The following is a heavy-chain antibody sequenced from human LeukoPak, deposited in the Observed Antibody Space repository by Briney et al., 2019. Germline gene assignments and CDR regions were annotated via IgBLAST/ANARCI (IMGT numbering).Heavy chain of an antibody. CDR3: ARFARSSGYGID. Sequence: GGSLRLSCAASGITFSNYAMSWVRQAPGKGLEWVSTISGSGGTTYYADSVKGRFTISRDNSKNTLYLQMNSLRGEDTAVYYCARFARSSGYGIDWDQGTLVSVSS. J-gene: IGHJ4*02. D-gene: IGHD3-22*01. CDR2: ISGSGGTT. V-gene: IGHV3-23*01. CDR1: GITFSNYA.